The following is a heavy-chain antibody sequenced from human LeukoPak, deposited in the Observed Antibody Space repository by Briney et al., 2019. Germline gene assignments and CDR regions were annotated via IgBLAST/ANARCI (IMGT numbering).Heavy chain of an antibody. CDR3: ARGYCGGDCYPDAFDI. V-gene: IGHV3-21*01. CDR1: GFTFSSSS. J-gene: IGHJ3*02. Sequence: GGSLRLSCAASGFTFSSSSMNWVRQARGKGLEWVSSISSSSSYISYADSVKGRFTISRDNAKNSLYLQLNSLRAEDTAVYYCARGYCGGDCYPDAFDIWGQGTMVTVSS. CDR2: ISSSSSYI. D-gene: IGHD2-21*02.